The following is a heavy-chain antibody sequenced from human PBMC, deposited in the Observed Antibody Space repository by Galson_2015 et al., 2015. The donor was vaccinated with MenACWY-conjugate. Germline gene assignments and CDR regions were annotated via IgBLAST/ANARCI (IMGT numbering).Heavy chain of an antibody. CDR2: INPSTTVT. CDR1: GYPFTSYY. CDR3: ARPKRPNDYSILRVDY. D-gene: IGHD3-9*01. Sequence: VKVSCQASGYPFTSYYMHWVRRAPGPGLEWMGMINPSTTVTTYAQKFQGRVTMTSDTSTSTVYMDLNSLRSEDTAVYYCARPKRPNDYSILRVDYWGQGTLVTVSS. V-gene: IGHV1-46*01. J-gene: IGHJ4*02.